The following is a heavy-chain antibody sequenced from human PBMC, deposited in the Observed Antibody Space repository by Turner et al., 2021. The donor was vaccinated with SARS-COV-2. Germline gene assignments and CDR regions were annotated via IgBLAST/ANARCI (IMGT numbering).Heavy chain of an antibody. V-gene: IGHV3-21*01. J-gene: IGHJ3*02. CDR2: ISSSSSYI. Sequence: EVRLVESGGGLVKPGGSLRLSCAASGLPFSSYSMNWVRQAPGKGLEWVSSISSSSSYIYYADSVKGRFTISRDNAKNSLYLQMNSLRAEDTAVYYCARWDNYYDSSGYYPDAFDIWGQGSMVTVSS. D-gene: IGHD3-22*01. CDR3: ARWDNYYDSSGYYPDAFDI. CDR1: GLPFSSYS.